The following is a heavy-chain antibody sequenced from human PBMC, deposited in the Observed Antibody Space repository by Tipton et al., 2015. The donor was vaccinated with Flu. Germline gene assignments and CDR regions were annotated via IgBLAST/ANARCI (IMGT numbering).Heavy chain of an antibody. J-gene: IGHJ4*02. CDR2: INHSGST. D-gene: IGHD3-22*01. CDR1: GGSFSGYY. Sequence: TLSLTCAVYGGSFSGYYWSWIRQPPGKGLEWIGEINHSGSTNYNPSLKSRVTISVDTSKNQFSLKLSSVTAADTAVYYCARRRQGYYDSSGYYGNWGQGTQVTVSS. V-gene: IGHV4-34*01. CDR3: ARRRQGYYDSSGYYGN.